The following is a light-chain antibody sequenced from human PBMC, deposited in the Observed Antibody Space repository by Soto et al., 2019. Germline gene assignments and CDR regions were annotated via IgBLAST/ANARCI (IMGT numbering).Light chain of an antibody. V-gene: IGLV1-44*01. CDR3: ASWDDSLNGHV. J-gene: IGLJ1*01. Sequence: QSVLTQPRSAPGTPGQRVTDSCSGSSSYLPTNTVIWYQQDPGPAPHVLISSNDRRPSGVPERFSASKAGTSASLAIGGLQSEDEADYYCASWDDSLNGHVFGTGTK. CDR1: SSYLPTNT. CDR2: SND.